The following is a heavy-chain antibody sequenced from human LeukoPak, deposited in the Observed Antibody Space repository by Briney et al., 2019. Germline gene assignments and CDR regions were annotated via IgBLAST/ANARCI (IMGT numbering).Heavy chain of an antibody. J-gene: IGHJ6*02. D-gene: IGHD4-11*01. CDR3: ARVYSNYYYYYGMDV. CDR1: GYTFTGYY. CDR2: INPNSGGT. Sequence: GASVKVSCKASGYTFTGYYMHWVRQAPGQGLEWMGRINPNSGGTNYAQKFQGRVTMTRDTSISTAYMELSGLRSDDTAVYYCARVYSNYYYYYGMDVWGQGTTVTVSS. V-gene: IGHV1-2*06.